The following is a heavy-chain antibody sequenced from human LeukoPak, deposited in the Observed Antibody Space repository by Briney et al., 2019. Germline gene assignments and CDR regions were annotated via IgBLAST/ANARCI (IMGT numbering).Heavy chain of an antibody. CDR2: ISYDGSNK. CDR3: ARDNFGVVTMTWFDP. CDR1: GFTFSTYA. J-gene: IGHJ5*02. Sequence: PGRSLRLSCAASGFTFSTYAMHWVRQAPGKGLEWVAVISYDGSNKYYADSVKGRFTISRDNSKNTLYLQMNSLRAEDTAVYYCARDNFGVVTMTWFDPWGQGTLVTVSS. V-gene: IGHV3-30-3*01. D-gene: IGHD3-3*01.